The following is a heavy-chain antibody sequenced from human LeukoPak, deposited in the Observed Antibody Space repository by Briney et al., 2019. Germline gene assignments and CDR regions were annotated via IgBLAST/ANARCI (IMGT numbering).Heavy chain of an antibody. CDR3: AKAPMVRGVIIADY. D-gene: IGHD3-10*01. Sequence: GGSLRLSCAASGFSFSNYGMSWVRQAPGKGLEWVSAISGSGGSTFYADSVKGRFTVSRDNSKKTLYLQMNSLRAEDTAVYHCAKAPMVRGVIIADYWGQGTLVTVSS. J-gene: IGHJ4*02. V-gene: IGHV3-23*01. CDR1: GFSFSNYG. CDR2: ISGSGGST.